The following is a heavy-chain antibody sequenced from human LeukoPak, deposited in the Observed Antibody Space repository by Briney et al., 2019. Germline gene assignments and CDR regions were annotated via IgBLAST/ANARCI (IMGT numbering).Heavy chain of an antibody. Sequence: GGSLRLSCAATGFTFSNYAIHWGRQAPGKGLEWVAFISDDGSRQHYADSVKGRFTISRDNSKNTLSLQMNSLRAEDTAVYYCVKDRTGTYTLDYWGQGTLVTVSS. J-gene: IGHJ4*02. V-gene: IGHV3-30-3*01. CDR3: VKDRTGTYTLDY. CDR1: GFTFSNYA. CDR2: ISDDGSRQ. D-gene: IGHD3-10*01.